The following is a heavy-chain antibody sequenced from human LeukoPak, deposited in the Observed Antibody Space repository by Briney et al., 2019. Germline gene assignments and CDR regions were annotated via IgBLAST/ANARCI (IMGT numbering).Heavy chain of an antibody. V-gene: IGHV4-59*01. CDR1: GGSISSYY. CDR3: ARDWGPAMVTPGYYYYGMDV. D-gene: IGHD5-18*01. J-gene: IGHJ6*02. Sequence: SETLSLTCTVSGGSISSYYWSWIRPPPGKGLEWIGYIYYSGSTNYNPALKSRVTISVDTSKNQFSLKLSSVTAADTAVYYCARDWGPAMVTPGYYYYGMDVWGQGTTVTVSS. CDR2: IYYSGST.